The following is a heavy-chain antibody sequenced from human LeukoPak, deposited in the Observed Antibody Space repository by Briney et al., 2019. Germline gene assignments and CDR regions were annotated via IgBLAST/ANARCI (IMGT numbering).Heavy chain of an antibody. CDR1: GFTVSSNY. CDR2: IYSGGST. D-gene: IGHD3-10*01. CDR3: ARDFRFGELSFDY. V-gene: IGHV3-66*01. J-gene: IGHJ4*02. Sequence: RAGGSLRLSCAASGFTVSSNYMSWVRQAPGKGLEWVSVIYSGGSTYYADSVKGRFTISRDNSKNTLYLQMNSLRAEDTAVYYCARDFRFGELSFDYWGQGTLVTVSS.